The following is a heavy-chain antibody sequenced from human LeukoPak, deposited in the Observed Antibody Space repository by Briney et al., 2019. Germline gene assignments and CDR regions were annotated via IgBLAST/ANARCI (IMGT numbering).Heavy chain of an antibody. V-gene: IGHV3-23*01. Sequence: GGSLRLSCAASGFMLSSTWMHWVRQAPGKGLEWVSTISNSGDATYYADSVKGRFTISRDNSKNTLYLQMNSLRAEDTAVYHCAKAPPYKKYFDYWGQGTLVTVSS. J-gene: IGHJ4*02. CDR1: GFMLSSTW. CDR3: AKAPPYKKYFDY. D-gene: IGHD1-1*01. CDR2: ISNSGDAT.